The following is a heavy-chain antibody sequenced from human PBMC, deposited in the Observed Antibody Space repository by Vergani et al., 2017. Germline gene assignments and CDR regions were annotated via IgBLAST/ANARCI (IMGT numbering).Heavy chain of an antibody. J-gene: IGHJ5*02. Sequence: EVQLLESGGGLAQPGGSLRLSCAASGFRFSIYAMSWVRQAPGKGLEWVSAISTSGGSTYYADSVRGRFTISRDNAKNTLYLQMKSLRVEDTAIYYCAKGKGMTTAYNWFDPWGQGTLVTVSS. CDR2: ISTSGGST. D-gene: IGHD4-17*01. CDR1: GFRFSIYA. V-gene: IGHV3-23*01. CDR3: AKGKGMTTAYNWFDP.